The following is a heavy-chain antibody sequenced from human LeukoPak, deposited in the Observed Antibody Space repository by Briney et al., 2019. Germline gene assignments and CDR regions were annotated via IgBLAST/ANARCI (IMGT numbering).Heavy chain of an antibody. J-gene: IGHJ4*02. CDR3: ARDPIHRDDYNAE. V-gene: IGHV4-59*01. CDR1: GPSIGSFY. CDR2: INYSGTN. D-gene: IGHD5-24*01. Sequence: SETLSLTCSVSGPSIGSFYWRWLRQPPGRGREWVGSINYSGTNNDNPSLKSRLTMSIDTSKNQVSLKLNSVTAADTAVYYCARDPIHRDDYNAEWGQGVLVSVSS.